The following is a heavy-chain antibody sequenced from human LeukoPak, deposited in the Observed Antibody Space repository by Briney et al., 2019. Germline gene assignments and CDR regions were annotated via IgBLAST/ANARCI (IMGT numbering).Heavy chain of an antibody. V-gene: IGHV4-34*01. D-gene: IGHD3-22*01. CDR3: ARGEARQYYDSSGYSSWFDP. Sequence: PSETLSLTCAVYGGSFSGYYWSWLRQPPGKGLEWIGEINHSGSTNYNPSLKSRVTISVDTSKNQFSLKLSSVTAADTAVYYCARGEARQYYDSSGYSSWFDPWGQGTLVTVSS. CDR1: GGSFSGYY. CDR2: INHSGST. J-gene: IGHJ5*02.